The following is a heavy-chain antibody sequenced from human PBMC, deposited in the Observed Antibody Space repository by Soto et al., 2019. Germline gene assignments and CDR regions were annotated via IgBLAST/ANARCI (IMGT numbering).Heavy chain of an antibody. CDR1: GYGFSTCA. Sequence: EASVKVCWKASGYGFSTCARHWVRQAPGQRLEWMGWINAGNGDTKYSEKFQGRVTITGRTSASTAYMDLSSLRSEDTAVYYCATQGRTTTEFDFWGQGTLVTVSS. CDR3: ATQGRTTTEFDF. D-gene: IGHD4-4*01. CDR2: INAGNGDT. J-gene: IGHJ4*02. V-gene: IGHV1-3*01.